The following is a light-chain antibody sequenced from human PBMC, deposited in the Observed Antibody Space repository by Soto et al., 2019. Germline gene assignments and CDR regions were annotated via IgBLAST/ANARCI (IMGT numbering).Light chain of an antibody. J-gene: IGKJ5*01. V-gene: IGKV1-33*01. CDR2: GAS. CDR1: QDITNY. Sequence: DIQMTQSPSSLSASVGDRVTITCQASQDITNYLNWYQQKPGKAPNHLIYGASNLETGVPSRFSGSGSGTDFTFTISRLQAEDIGTYFCQQYDSVFTFGQGTRLEIK. CDR3: QQYDSVFT.